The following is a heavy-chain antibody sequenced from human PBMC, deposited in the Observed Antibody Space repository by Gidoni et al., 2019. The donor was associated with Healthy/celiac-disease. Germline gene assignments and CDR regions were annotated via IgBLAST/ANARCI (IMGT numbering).Heavy chain of an antibody. CDR3: AKDPVTRDPYSSSWYFDY. J-gene: IGHJ4*02. Sequence: QVQLVESGGGVVQPGRSLRLSCAASGFTFSSYGMHWVRQAPGKGLEWVAVISYDGSNKYYADSVKGRFTISRDNSKNTLYLQMNSLRAEDTAVYYCAKDPVTRDPYSSSWYFDYWGQGTLVTVSS. V-gene: IGHV3-30*18. CDR2: ISYDGSNK. D-gene: IGHD6-13*01. CDR1: GFTFSSYG.